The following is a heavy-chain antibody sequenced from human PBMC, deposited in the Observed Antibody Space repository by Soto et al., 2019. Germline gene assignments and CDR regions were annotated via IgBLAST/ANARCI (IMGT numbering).Heavy chain of an antibody. D-gene: IGHD6-13*01. CDR1: GDSVSTNSAA. CDR3: ARVGGSSWYSPSYYGMDV. J-gene: IGHJ6*02. V-gene: IGHV6-1*01. Sequence: PSQTLSLPCAISGDSVSTNSAAWNWIRQSPSRGLEWLGRTYYRSKWYYDYAVSVESRITLNPDTSKNQFSLQLNSVTLEDTAVYYCARVGGSSWYSPSYYGMDVWGQGTTVTVSS. CDR2: TYYRSKWYY.